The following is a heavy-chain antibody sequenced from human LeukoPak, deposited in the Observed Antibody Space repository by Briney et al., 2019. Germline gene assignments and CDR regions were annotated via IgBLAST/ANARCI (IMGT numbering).Heavy chain of an antibody. CDR1: GFTFSSYA. CDR2: IGGTNGRT. V-gene: IGHV3-23*01. J-gene: IGHJ4*02. D-gene: IGHD3-22*01. Sequence: SGGSLRLSCAALGFTFSSYAMSWVRQAAGKGLEWVSAIGGTNGRTYYADSVKGRFTISRDNSKNTLYLQMNSLRDEDTAVYYCAKHYYDSSGAPRYFDYWGQGTLVTVSS. CDR3: AKHYYDSSGAPRYFDY.